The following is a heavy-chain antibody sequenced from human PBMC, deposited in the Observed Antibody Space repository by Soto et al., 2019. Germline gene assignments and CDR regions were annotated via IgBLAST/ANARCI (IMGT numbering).Heavy chain of an antibody. D-gene: IGHD6-19*01. Sequence: ASVNVSCKASGYTFTSYGIVWVRQAPGQGLELMGWISPYSGETRYAEKFQDRVTLTTXXXXXXAXMDLRNLKSDDTAVYWCARGPVAGSAFWG. CDR3: ARGPVAGSAF. J-gene: IGHJ2*01. V-gene: IGHV1-18*04. CDR2: ISPYSGET. CDR1: GYTFTSYG.